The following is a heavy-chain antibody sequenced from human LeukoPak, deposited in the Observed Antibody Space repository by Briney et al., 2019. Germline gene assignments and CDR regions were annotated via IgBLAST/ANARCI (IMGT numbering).Heavy chain of an antibody. Sequence: GGSLRLSCAASGFTFSTYEMNWVRQAPGKGLEWVSYITSSGSSTHYADSVKGRFTISRDDAKNSLYLQMNSLRAEDTAIYYCARDQTPFYWGQGSLVTVSS. J-gene: IGHJ4*02. V-gene: IGHV3-48*03. CDR1: GFTFSTYE. CDR2: ITSSGSST. CDR3: ARDQTPFY. D-gene: IGHD2-15*01.